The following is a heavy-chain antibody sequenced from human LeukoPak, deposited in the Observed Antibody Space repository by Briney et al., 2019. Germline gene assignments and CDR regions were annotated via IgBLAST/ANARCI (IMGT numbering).Heavy chain of an antibody. J-gene: IGHJ4*02. D-gene: IGHD3-22*01. CDR3: AKSQEDDSSGYHYSNFDY. CDR2: ISGRGSDT. V-gene: IGHV3-23*01. CDR1: GFTFITYP. Sequence: GGSLRLSCAASGFTFITYPMSWVRQAPGTGLEWVASISGRGSDTYYADSVKGRFTISRDTSKNTLYLQMNSLRAEDTAVYYCAKSQEDDSSGYHYSNFDYWGQGTLVTVSS.